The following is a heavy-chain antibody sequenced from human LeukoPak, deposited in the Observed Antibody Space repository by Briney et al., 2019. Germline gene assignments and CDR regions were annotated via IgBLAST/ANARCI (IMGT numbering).Heavy chain of an antibody. CDR1: GFTFSSYA. D-gene: IGHD2-8*01. V-gene: IGHV3-23*01. CDR3: AKDRRTNELDYFDY. CDR2: ISNSGGRT. Sequence: GGSLRLSCAASGFTFSSYAMSWVRQAPGKGLEWVSSISNSGGRTFYTDSVKGRFTTSRDNSKNTLYLQMNSLRAEDTAVYYCAKDRRTNELDYFDYWGQGTLVTVSS. J-gene: IGHJ4*02.